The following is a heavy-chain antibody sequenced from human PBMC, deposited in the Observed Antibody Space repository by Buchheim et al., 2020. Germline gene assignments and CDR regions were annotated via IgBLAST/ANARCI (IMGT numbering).Heavy chain of an antibody. J-gene: IGHJ6*02. CDR3: ARDLIGSSSWYDYYYGMDV. CDR2: ISSSSSTI. D-gene: IGHD6-13*01. V-gene: IGHV3-48*03. Sequence: EVQLVESGGGLVQPGGSLRLSCAASGFTFSSYEMNWVRQAPGKGLEWVSYISSSSSTIYYADSVKGRFTISRDNAKNSLYLQMNSLRDEDTAVYYCARDLIGSSSWYDYYYGMDVWGQGTT. CDR1: GFTFSSYE.